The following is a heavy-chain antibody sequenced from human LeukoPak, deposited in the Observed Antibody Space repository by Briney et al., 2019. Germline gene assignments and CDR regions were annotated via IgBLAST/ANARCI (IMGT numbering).Heavy chain of an antibody. Sequence: KPSETLSLTCAVYGGSFSGYYWSWIRQPPGKGLEWIGEINHSGSTNYNPSLKSRVTISVDTSKNQFSLKLSSVTAADTAVYYCARGPRYSSSWYGYWGQGTLVTVSS. CDR1: GGSFSGYY. V-gene: IGHV4-34*01. CDR2: INHSGST. CDR3: ARGPRYSSSWYGY. J-gene: IGHJ4*02. D-gene: IGHD6-13*01.